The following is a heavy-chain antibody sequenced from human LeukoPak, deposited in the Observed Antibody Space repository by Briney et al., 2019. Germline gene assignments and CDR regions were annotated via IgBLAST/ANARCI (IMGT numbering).Heavy chain of an antibody. CDR3: ARDRSSFSYAFDI. J-gene: IGHJ3*02. V-gene: IGHV1-3*04. D-gene: IGHD6-6*01. Sequence: ASVKVSCKASGYTFTTYAIHWVRQAPGEMLEWRGWISTYNDDRKYSPKFQGTVTITTDTSASTAYLELSSLRSEDTAVYYCARDRSSFSYAFDIWGQGTMVTVSS. CDR1: GYTFTTYA. CDR2: ISTYNDDR.